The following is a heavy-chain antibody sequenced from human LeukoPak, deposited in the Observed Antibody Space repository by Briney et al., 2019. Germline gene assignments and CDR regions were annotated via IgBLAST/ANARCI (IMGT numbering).Heavy chain of an antibody. D-gene: IGHD2-15*01. Sequence: SETLSLTCTVSGGSISSGDYYWSWIRQPPGKGLEWIGYIYYSGSTYYNPSLKSRVTISVDTSKNQFSLKLSSVTAADTAVYYCARDVSELVGNSIWGQGTMVTVSS. J-gene: IGHJ3*02. V-gene: IGHV4-30-4*01. CDR3: ARDVSELVGNSI. CDR2: IYYSGST. CDR1: GGSISSGDYY.